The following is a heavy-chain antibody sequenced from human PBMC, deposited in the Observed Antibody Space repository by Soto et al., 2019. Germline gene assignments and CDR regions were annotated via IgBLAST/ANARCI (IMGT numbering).Heavy chain of an antibody. Sequence: ASVKVSCKVSGYTLTELSMHWVRQAPGKGLEWMGGFNPEDGETIYAQKFQGRVTMTEDTSTDIAYMELSSLRSEDTAVYYCATDNYDSSGYYFDYWGQGTLVTVSS. CDR2: FNPEDGET. CDR1: GYTLTELS. J-gene: IGHJ4*02. V-gene: IGHV1-24*01. CDR3: ATDNYDSSGYYFDY. D-gene: IGHD3-22*01.